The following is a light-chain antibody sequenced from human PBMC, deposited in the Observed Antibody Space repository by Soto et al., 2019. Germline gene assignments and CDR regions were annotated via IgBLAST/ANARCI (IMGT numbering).Light chain of an antibody. J-gene: IGLJ1*01. Sequence: QSALTQPASVSGSAAQSITISCGGTGDDIGGYNFVSWCQHHPGKAPKHIIYDFTHRPSGGSERVCCSQSGFTSSLTISGLQPENESHYYCASFTSISTYVFGTGTKVTVL. V-gene: IGLV2-14*01. CDR1: GDDIGGYNF. CDR3: ASFTSISTYV. CDR2: DFT.